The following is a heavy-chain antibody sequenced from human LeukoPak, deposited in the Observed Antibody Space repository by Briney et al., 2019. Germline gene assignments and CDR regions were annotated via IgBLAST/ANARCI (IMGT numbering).Heavy chain of an antibody. J-gene: IGHJ3*02. CDR3: AREGSLEDDAFDI. V-gene: IGHV3-74*01. Sequence: GGSLRLSCAASAFTFSSYWMHWVRQAPGKGLEWVSRIKGDESSINYADSVEGRFTISRDNAKNTVYLHLNSLRVEDTAVYYCAREGSLEDDAFDIWGQGTMVTVSS. CDR1: AFTFSSYW. CDR2: IKGDESSI.